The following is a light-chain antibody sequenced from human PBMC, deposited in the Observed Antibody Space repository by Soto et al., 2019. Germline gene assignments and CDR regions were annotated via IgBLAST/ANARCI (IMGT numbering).Light chain of an antibody. J-gene: IGLJ7*01. CDR1: SGHSSYA. CDR2: LNSDGSH. V-gene: IGLV4-69*01. Sequence: QPVLTQSPSASASLGASVKLTCTLSSGHSSYAIAWHQQQPEKGPRYLMKLNSDGSHSKGDGIPDRFSGSSSGAGRYLTISSLQSEDEADYYCQTWSAGIQVFGGGTQLTVL. CDR3: QTWSAGIQV.